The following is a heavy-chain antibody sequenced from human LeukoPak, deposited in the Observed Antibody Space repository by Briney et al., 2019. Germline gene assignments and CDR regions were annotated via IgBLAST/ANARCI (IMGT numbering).Heavy chain of an antibody. D-gene: IGHD1-1*01. V-gene: IGHV4-59*08. J-gene: IGHJ4*02. CDR1: GGSISSYY. CDR3: ARHLEGKFDY. CDR2: IYYSGST. Sequence: SETLSLTCTVSGGSISSYYWSWIRQPPGKGLEWIGYIYYSGSTNYNPSLKSRVTISVDTSKNQFSLKLTSVTAAGTAVYYCARHLEGKFDYWGQGTLVTVSS.